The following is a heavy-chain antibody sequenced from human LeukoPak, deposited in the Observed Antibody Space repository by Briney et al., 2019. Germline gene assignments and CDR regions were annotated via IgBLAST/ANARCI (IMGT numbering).Heavy chain of an antibody. Sequence: GASVKVSCKASGYTFISYYIHWVRQAPGQGLEWIGVINPGDTGTSYAQQFQGRVTMTRDPSTSTVYMELSSLSSEDTALYYCARDLGRGGDYWGQGTLVTVSS. CDR3: ARDLGRGGDY. J-gene: IGHJ4*02. CDR1: GYTFISYY. D-gene: IGHD3-10*01. CDR2: INPGDTGT. V-gene: IGHV1-46*01.